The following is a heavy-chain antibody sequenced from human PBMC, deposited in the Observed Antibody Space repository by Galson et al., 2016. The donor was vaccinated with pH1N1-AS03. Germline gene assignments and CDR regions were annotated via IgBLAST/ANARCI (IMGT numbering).Heavy chain of an antibody. J-gene: IGHJ4*02. CDR2: ISAYYGDT. Sequence: SVKVSCKASGYIFTTYGISWVRQAPGQGLEWMGWISAYYGDTHFAHKFQERVTLTRDTSTATAYMELRNLRSDDTAVYYCLRASDYWGQGTLVTVSS. CDR1: GYIFTTYG. V-gene: IGHV1-18*01. CDR3: LRASDY.